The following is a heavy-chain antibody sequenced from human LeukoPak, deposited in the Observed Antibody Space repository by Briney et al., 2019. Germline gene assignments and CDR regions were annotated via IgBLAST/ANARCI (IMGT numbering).Heavy chain of an antibody. D-gene: IGHD3-9*01. J-gene: IGHJ4*02. Sequence: VASVKVSCKASGYTFTGYYMHWVRQAPGQGLEWMGWINPNSGGTNYAQKFQGRVTMTRDTSISTAYMELSRLRSDDTAVYYCARSHPYYDILTKDYWGQGTLVTVSS. CDR2: INPNSGGT. V-gene: IGHV1-2*02. CDR1: GYTFTGYY. CDR3: ARSHPYYDILTKDY.